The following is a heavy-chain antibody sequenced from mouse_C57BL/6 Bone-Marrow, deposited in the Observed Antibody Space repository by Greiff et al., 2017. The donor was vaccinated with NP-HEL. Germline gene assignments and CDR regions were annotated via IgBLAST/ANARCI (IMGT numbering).Heavy chain of an antibody. CDR3: ARIYYDYDGFAY. CDR1: GFSLSTSGMG. Sequence: LKESGPGILQSSQTLSLTCSFSGFSLSTSGMGVSWIRQPSGKGLEWLAHIYWDDDKRYNPSLKSRLTISKDTSRNQVFLKITSVDTADTATYYCARIYYDYDGFAYWGQGTLVTVSA. CDR2: IYWDDDK. D-gene: IGHD2-4*01. J-gene: IGHJ3*01. V-gene: IGHV8-12*01.